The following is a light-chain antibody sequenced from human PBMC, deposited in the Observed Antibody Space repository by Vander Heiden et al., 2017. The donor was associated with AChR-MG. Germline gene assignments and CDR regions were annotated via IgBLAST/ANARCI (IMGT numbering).Light chain of an antibody. CDR1: QSMSSY. CDR2: AAS. CDR3: QQRYRATQRT. V-gene: IGKV1-39*01. Sequence: DIQMTQSPSSLSASVGDTVTITCRASQSMSSYLSWDQQKPGQAPQVLIYAASTLVSGVPSRFGGRGSGTDFTLTISSLQLEDFATDYCQQRYRATQRTFGQGTTVEIK. J-gene: IGKJ1*01.